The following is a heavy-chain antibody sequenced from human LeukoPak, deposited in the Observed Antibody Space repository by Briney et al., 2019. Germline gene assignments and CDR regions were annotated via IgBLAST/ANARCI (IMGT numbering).Heavy chain of an antibody. V-gene: IGHV3-48*01. CDR2: ISSSSSTI. J-gene: IGHJ4*02. Sequence: GGSLRLSCAASGFTFSSYGMHWVRQAPGKRLEWVSYISSSSSTIYYADSVKGRFTISRDNAKNSLYLQMNSLRAEDTAVYYCARDRYSSSSPFDYWGQGTLVTVSS. D-gene: IGHD6-6*01. CDR3: ARDRYSSSSPFDY. CDR1: GFTFSSYG.